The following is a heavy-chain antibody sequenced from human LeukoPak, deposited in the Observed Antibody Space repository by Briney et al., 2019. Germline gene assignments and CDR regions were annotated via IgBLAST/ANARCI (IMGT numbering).Heavy chain of an antibody. D-gene: IGHD5-12*01. CDR3: ARLRRGYSSSHTYFDY. J-gene: IGHJ4*02. CDR1: GGSFSGYY. CDR2: INHSGST. V-gene: IGHV4-34*01. Sequence: SETLFLTCAVYGGSFSGYYWSWIRQPPGKGPEWIGEINHSGSTNYNPSLKSRVTISVDTSKNQFSLKLSSVTAADTAVYYCARLRRGYSSSHTYFDYWGQGTLVTVSS.